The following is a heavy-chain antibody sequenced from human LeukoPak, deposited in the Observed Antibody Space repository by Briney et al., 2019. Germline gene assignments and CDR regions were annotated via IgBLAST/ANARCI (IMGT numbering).Heavy chain of an antibody. V-gene: IGHV1-18*01. CDR2: ISAYNGNT. J-gene: IGHJ4*02. D-gene: IGHD5-18*01. Sequence: GASVKVSCKASGGTFSSYGISWVRQAPGQGLEWMGWISAYNGNTNYAQKLQGRVTMTTDTSTSTAYMELRSLRSDDTAVYYCARDDGVTAMVRIDYWGQGTLVTVSS. CDR3: ARDDGVTAMVRIDY. CDR1: GGTFSSYG.